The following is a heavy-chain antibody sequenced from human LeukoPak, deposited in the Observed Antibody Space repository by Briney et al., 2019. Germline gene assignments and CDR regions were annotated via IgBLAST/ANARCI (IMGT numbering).Heavy chain of an antibody. CDR3: AKASPSDY. J-gene: IGHJ4*02. CDR1: GFTVSSNY. V-gene: IGHV3-53*05. Sequence: GGSLRLSCAASGFTVSSNYMSWVRQAPGKGLEWVSVIYSGGSTYYADSVKGRFTISRDNSKNTLILQMSSLRAEDTAVYYCAKASPSDYWGQGTLVTVSS. CDR2: IYSGGST.